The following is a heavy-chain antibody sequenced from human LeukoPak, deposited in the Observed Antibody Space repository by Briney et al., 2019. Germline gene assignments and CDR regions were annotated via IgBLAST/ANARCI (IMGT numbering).Heavy chain of an antibody. V-gene: IGHV4-38-2*02. Sequence: PSETLSLTCTVSGDSLISRHYWDWIRQPPGEGLGWIGSLYQSGSTLYNPSLKRRVTISVNMSKNQFSLRLRSVTAADTAVYYCARQKYYDFWSGYFPAPNWFDPWGQGTLVTVSS. CDR3: ARQKYYDFWSGYFPAPNWFDP. CDR1: GDSLISRHY. J-gene: IGHJ5*02. CDR2: LYQSGST. D-gene: IGHD3-3*01.